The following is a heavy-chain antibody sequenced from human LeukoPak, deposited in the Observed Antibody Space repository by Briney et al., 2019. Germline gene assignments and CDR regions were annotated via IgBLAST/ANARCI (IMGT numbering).Heavy chain of an antibody. Sequence: PGGSLRLSCAASGFTFSSYAMSWVRQAPGKGLELVSAISVGGGSTYYADSMKGRFTISRDNSKSTLFLQVNSLRAEDTAVYYCARGLAGFDFWGQGTLVTISS. CDR3: ARGLAGFDF. CDR1: GFTFSSYA. V-gene: IGHV3-23*01. J-gene: IGHJ4*02. CDR2: ISVGGGST.